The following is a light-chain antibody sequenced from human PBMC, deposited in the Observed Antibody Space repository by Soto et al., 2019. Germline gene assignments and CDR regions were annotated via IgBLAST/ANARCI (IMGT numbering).Light chain of an antibody. CDR2: DAS. Sequence: IQVTQSPASLSASVGDRVTITCRASQSISSYLNWYQQKPGTAPKLLIYDASSLESGVPSRFSGSGSGTEFTLTISSLQPDDYATYYCQQYSSYSRTFGQGTKV. J-gene: IGKJ1*01. CDR1: QSISSY. CDR3: QQYSSYSRT. V-gene: IGKV1-5*01.